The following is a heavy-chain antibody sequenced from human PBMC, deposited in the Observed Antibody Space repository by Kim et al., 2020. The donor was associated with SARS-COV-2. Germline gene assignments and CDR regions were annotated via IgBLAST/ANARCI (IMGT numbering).Heavy chain of an antibody. Sequence: SVKVSCKASGGTFSSYAISWVRQAPGQGLEWMGGIIPIFGTANYAQKFQGRVTITADESTSTAYMELSSLRSEDTAVYYCARGKSGIAAAGSWFDPWGQGTLVTVSS. CDR1: GGTFSSYA. D-gene: IGHD6-13*01. V-gene: IGHV1-69*13. CDR2: IIPIFGTA. CDR3: ARGKSGIAAAGSWFDP. J-gene: IGHJ5*02.